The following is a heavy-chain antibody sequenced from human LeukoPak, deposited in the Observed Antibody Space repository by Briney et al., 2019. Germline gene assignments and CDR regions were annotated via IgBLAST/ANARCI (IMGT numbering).Heavy chain of an antibody. J-gene: IGHJ4*02. CDR1: GYRFTSYW. CDR2: IYPADSDT. CDR3: ARGTYPTFDF. V-gene: IGHV5-51*01. Sequence: GESLKISCKGSGYRFTSYWIGWVRQMPGKGLEWMGIIYPADSDTRYSPPFQGQVTISADKSISSAYLQWSSLKASDTAMYYCARGTYPTFDFWGQGTLVTVSS. D-gene: IGHD3-10*01.